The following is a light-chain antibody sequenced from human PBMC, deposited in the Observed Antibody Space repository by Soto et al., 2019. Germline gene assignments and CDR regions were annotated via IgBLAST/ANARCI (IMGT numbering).Light chain of an antibody. CDR1: SSDVGLYNY. Sequence: QSALTQPASVSGSPGQSITISCTGTSSDVGLYNYVSWFQQLSGKAPKLLIYDVSLRPSGVSNRFSGSKSGYSASPTISGLQAEDEADYYCTSYTGSNTYVFGTGTKLTVL. CDR2: DVS. V-gene: IGLV2-14*01. J-gene: IGLJ1*01. CDR3: TSYTGSNTYV.